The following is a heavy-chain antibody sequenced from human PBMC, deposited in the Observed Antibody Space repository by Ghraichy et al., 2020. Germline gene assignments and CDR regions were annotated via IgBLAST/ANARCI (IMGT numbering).Heavy chain of an antibody. D-gene: IGHD6-19*01. CDR3: VKVMAVAGSRGYFDY. J-gene: IGHJ4*02. CDR1: AFTFSTYP. CDR2: ISRDGSST. V-gene: IGHV3-64D*06. Sequence: GGSLRLSRSASAFTFSTYPMHWVRQAPGKGLEYVSAISRDGSSTYYADSVKGRFTISRDNSKNTLYLQMSSLRTEDTAVYYCVKVMAVAGSRGYFDYWGQGTLVTVSS.